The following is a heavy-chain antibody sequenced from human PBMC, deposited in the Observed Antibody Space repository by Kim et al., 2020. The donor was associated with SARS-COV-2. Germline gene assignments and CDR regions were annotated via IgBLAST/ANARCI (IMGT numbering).Heavy chain of an antibody. Sequence: SETLSLTCTVSGGSISSGSYYWSWIRQPAGKGLEWIGRIYTSGSTNYNPSLKSRVTISVDTSKNQFSLKLSSVTAADTAVYYCARDLVRFGELDDAFDIWGQGTMVTVSS. CDR2: IYTSGST. CDR3: ARDLVRFGELDDAFDI. CDR1: GGSISSGSYY. V-gene: IGHV4-61*02. D-gene: IGHD3-10*01. J-gene: IGHJ3*02.